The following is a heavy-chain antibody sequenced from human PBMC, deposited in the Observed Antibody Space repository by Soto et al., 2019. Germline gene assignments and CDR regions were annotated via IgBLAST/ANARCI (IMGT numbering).Heavy chain of an antibody. D-gene: IGHD5-18*01. Sequence: SETLSLTCTVSGGSISSGGYYWSWIRQHPGKGLEWIGYIYYSGSTCYNPSLKSRVTISVDTSKNQFSLKLSSVTAADTAVYYCAREGSRYSSNYWGQGTLVTVS. V-gene: IGHV4-31*03. CDR3: AREGSRYSSNY. CDR1: GGSISSGGYY. CDR2: IYYSGST. J-gene: IGHJ4*02.